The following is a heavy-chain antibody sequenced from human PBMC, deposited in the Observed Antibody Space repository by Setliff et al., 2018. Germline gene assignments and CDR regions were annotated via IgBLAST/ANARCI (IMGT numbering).Heavy chain of an antibody. CDR2: ICHSGST. CDR3: ARQAHDLKGGTTLFYWFDP. CDR1: GYSISSGYC. V-gene: IGHV4-38-2*01. J-gene: IGHJ5*02. D-gene: IGHD1-26*01. Sequence: SETLSLTCDVSGYSISSGYCWGWIRQPPGKGLEWIGSICHSGSTHYNPSLKSRVTVSVDTSKNEFSLKVSSVTAADTAVYYCARQAHDLKGGTTLFYWFDPWGQGTLVTVS.